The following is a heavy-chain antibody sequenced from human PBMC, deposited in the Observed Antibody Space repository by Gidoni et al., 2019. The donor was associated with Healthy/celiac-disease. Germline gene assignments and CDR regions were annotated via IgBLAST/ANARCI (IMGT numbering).Heavy chain of an antibody. J-gene: IGHJ3*02. CDR3: ARVLPPRYDFLDHDAFDI. V-gene: IGHV1-18*01. CDR1: GYTFTSYG. Sequence: QVQLVQSGAEVKKPGASVKVSCKASGYTFTSYGISWVRQAPGQGLEWMGWISAYNGNTNYAQKLQGRVTMTTDTSTSTAYMELRSLRSDDTAVYYCARVLPPRYDFLDHDAFDIWGQGTMVTVSS. D-gene: IGHD3-3*01. CDR2: ISAYNGNT.